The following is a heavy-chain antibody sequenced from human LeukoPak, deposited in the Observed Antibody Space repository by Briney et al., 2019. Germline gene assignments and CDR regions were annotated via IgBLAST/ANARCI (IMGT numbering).Heavy chain of an antibody. CDR2: INHSGST. Sequence: SETLSLTCAVYGGSFSGYYWNWIRQPPGKGLEWIGEINHSGSTNYNPSLKSRVTISVDTSKNQFSLKLSSVTAADTAVYYCARSQGTVTTHYYYYGMDVWGQGTTVTVSS. CDR1: GGSFSGYY. D-gene: IGHD4-4*01. V-gene: IGHV4-34*01. J-gene: IGHJ6*02. CDR3: ARSQGTVTTHYYYYGMDV.